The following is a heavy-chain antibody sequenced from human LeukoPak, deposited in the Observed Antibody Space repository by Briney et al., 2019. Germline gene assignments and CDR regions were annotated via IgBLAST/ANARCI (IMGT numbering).Heavy chain of an antibody. D-gene: IGHD3-9*01. CDR3: ARDELRYFDWLAPLGS. Sequence: SETLSLTCTVSGGSISSGSYYWSWIRQPAGKGLEWIGRIYTSGSTNYNPSLKSRVTISVDTSKNQFSLKLSSVTAADTAVYYCARDELRYFDWLAPLGSWGQGTLVTVSS. V-gene: IGHV4-61*02. J-gene: IGHJ5*02. CDR2: IYTSGST. CDR1: GGSISSGSYY.